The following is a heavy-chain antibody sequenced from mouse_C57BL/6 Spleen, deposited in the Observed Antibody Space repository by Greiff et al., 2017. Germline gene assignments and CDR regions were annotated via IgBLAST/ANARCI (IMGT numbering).Heavy chain of an antibody. CDR2: ISYDGSN. J-gene: IGHJ4*01. CDR3: ASSGNYDYAMDY. D-gene: IGHD2-1*01. CDR1: GYSITSGYY. Sequence: EVKLQESGPGLVKPSQSLSLTCSVTGYSITSGYYWNWIRQFPGNKLEWMGYISYDGSNNFNPSLKNRISITRDTSKNQFFLKLNSVTTEDTATYYCASSGNYDYAMDYWGQGTSVTVSS. V-gene: IGHV3-6*01.